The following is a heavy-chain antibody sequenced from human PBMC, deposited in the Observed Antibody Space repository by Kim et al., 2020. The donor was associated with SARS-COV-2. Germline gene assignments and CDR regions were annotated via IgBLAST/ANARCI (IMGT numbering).Heavy chain of an antibody. D-gene: IGHD6-13*01. CDR3: AREEQQLDY. Sequence: SVKVSCKASGYTFSSYAISWVRQAPGQGLEWMGRIIAMLGNANYAQKIQGRVTITADKSTRTAYMELSSLRSEDTAVYYCAREEQQLDYWGQGTLVSVS. CDR1: GYTFSSYA. CDR2: IIAMLGNA. V-gene: IGHV1-69*04. J-gene: IGHJ4*02.